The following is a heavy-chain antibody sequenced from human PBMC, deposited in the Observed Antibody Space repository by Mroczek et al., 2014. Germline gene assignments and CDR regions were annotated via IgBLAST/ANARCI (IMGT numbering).Heavy chain of an antibody. V-gene: IGHV1-2*02. CDR2: INPNSGGT. Sequence: SGAEVKKPGASVKVSCKASGYTFTGYYMHWVRQAPGQGLEWMGWINPNSGGTNYAQKFQGRVTMTRDTSISTAYMELSRLRSDDTAVYYCASYQGSITMVRGVTPYFDYWGQGTLVTVSS. J-gene: IGHJ4*02. D-gene: IGHD3-10*01. CDR1: GYTFTGYY. CDR3: ASYQGSITMVRGVTPYFDY.